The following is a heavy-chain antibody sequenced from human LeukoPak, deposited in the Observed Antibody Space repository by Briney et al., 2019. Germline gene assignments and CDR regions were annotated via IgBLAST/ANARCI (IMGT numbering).Heavy chain of an antibody. CDR2: IYYSGST. D-gene: IGHD5-24*01. Sequence: SKTLSLTCTVSGGSISSYYWSWIRQPPGKGLEWIGYIYYSGSTNYNPSLKSRVTISVDTSKNQFSLKLSSVTAADTAVYYCARCRDGYNYNWIWFDPWGQGTLVTVSS. V-gene: IGHV4-59*08. CDR3: ARCRDGYNYNWIWFDP. CDR1: GGSISSYY. J-gene: IGHJ5*02.